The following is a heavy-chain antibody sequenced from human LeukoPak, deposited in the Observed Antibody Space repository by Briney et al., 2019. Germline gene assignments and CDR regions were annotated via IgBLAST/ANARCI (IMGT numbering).Heavy chain of an antibody. V-gene: IGHV4-61*01. CDR3: ATSVAYYYLDY. CDR1: GGSVSSGSYY. D-gene: IGHD3-16*01. J-gene: IGHJ4*02. CDR2: IYYSGST. Sequence: SETLSLTCTVSGGSVSSGSYYWSWIRQPPGKGLELIGYIYYSGSTNYNPSLKSRVTISVDTSKNQFSLKLSSVTAADTAMYYCATSVAYYYLDYWGQGTLVTVSS.